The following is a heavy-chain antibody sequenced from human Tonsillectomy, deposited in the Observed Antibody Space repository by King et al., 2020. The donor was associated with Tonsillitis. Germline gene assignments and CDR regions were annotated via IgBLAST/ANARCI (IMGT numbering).Heavy chain of an antibody. V-gene: IGHV3-33*08. CDR1: GFTFSSYG. CDR3: ARAYYDILTIDAFDI. D-gene: IGHD3-9*01. J-gene: IGHJ3*02. Sequence: VQLVESGGGVVQPGRSLRLSCAASGFTFSSYGMHWVRQAPGKGLEWVAVIWYDGSNKYYADSVKGRFTISRDNSKNTLYLQMNSLRAEDTAVYYCARAYYDILTIDAFDIWGQGTMATVSS. CDR2: IWYDGSNK.